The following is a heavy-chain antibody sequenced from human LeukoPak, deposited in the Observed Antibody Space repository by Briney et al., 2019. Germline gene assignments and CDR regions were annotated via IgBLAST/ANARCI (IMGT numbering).Heavy chain of an antibody. D-gene: IGHD6-13*01. V-gene: IGHV1-2*02. CDR2: VNLNSCGT. J-gene: IGHJ5*02. CDR1: GYTFTGYY. CDR3: ARDPGGVIAAAGTTHWFAP. Sequence: ASVKVSCKASGYTFTGYYMHWVRQAPGQGLEWMGWVNLNSCGTNYAQMFQGRVTIIRDTSISTAYMELSSLRSDDTAVYYCARDPGGVIAAAGTTHWFAPWGQGTLVTVSS.